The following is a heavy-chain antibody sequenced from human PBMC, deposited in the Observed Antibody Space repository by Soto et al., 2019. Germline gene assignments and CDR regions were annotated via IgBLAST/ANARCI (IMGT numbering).Heavy chain of an antibody. V-gene: IGHV3-64D*06. Sequence: EVQLVESGGGLVQPGGSLRLSCSASGFTFSHQTMYWVRQAPGKGLEYVSAIGLTGGAAYYADSVKGRLTISRDYSKSKLFIERTSIRPDDTAAYGCVYALHTTDWCCGHGTLVIGSS. CDR3: VYALHTTDWC. CDR1: GFTFSHQT. CDR2: IGLTGGAA. J-gene: IGHJ4*01. D-gene: IGHD3-9*01.